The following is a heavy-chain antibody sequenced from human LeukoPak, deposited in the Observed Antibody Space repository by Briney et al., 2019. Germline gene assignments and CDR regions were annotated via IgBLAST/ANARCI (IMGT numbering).Heavy chain of an antibody. D-gene: IGHD5-12*01. J-gene: IGHJ4*02. CDR3: ARKPLSGGYGGTIDY. Sequence: PSQTLSLTCTVSGGSISSGGYYWSWIRQHPGKGLEWIGYIYYSGSTYYNPSLKSRVTISVDTSKNQFSLKLSSVTAEDTAIYYCARKPLSGGYGGTIDYWGQGTLVTVSS. CDR1: GGSISSGGYY. V-gene: IGHV4-31*03. CDR2: IYYSGST.